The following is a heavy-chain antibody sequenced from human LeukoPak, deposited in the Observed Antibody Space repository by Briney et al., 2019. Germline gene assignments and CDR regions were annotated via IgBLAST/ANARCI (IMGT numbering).Heavy chain of an antibody. CDR1: GDSISSDASY. J-gene: IGHJ4*02. V-gene: IGHV4-31*03. D-gene: IGHD3-22*01. CDR3: ARGVSVYYDSSGYYYFDY. CDR2: IYYSGST. Sequence: SETLSLTCTVSGDSISSDASYWSWVRQHPGKGLEWIGYIYYSGSTSYNPSLKSRPTISVDTSKNQFSLKLRSVTAADTAVYYCARGVSVYYDSSGYYYFDYWGQGTLVTVSS.